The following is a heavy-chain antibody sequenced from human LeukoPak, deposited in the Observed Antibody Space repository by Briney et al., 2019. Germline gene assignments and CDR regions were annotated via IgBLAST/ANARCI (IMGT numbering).Heavy chain of an antibody. CDR1: GFTFSGYW. CDR3: ARDDGSGVVDY. CDR2: IKHDGSEK. J-gene: IGHJ4*02. Sequence: GGSLRLSCAASGFTFSGYWMSWVRQAPGKGLGWVANIKHDGSEKYFVDSVKGRFTISRDNAKNSLYLQMNSLRAGDTAVFYCARDDGSGVVDYWGQGTLVTVSS. V-gene: IGHV3-7*01.